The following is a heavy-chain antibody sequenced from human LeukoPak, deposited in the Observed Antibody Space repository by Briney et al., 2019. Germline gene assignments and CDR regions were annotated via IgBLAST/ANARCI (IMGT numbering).Heavy chain of an antibody. J-gene: IGHJ6*02. V-gene: IGHV3-33*01. CDR2: IWYDGSNK. D-gene: IGHD6-19*01. CDR3: ARDEPVAGPGFDYYYGMDV. Sequence: PGRSLRLSCAASGFTFSRYGMHWVRQAPGKGLEWVAVIWYDGSNKYYADSVKGRFTISRDNSKNTLYLQMNSLRAEDTAVYYCARDEPVAGPGFDYYYGMDVWGQGTTVTVSS. CDR1: GFTFSRYG.